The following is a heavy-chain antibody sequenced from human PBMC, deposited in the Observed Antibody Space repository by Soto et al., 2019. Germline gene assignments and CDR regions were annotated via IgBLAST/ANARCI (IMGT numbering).Heavy chain of an antibody. D-gene: IGHD3-22*01. V-gene: IGHV3-23*01. CDR2: ISGSGGST. J-gene: IGHJ4*02. CDR1: GFTFSSYA. CDR3: ARTSITMKVVVEIQGVLDY. Sequence: GGSLRLSCAASGFTFSSYAMSWVRQAPGKGLEWVSAISGSGGSTYYADSVKGRFTISRDNSKNTLYLQMNSLRAEDTAVYYCARTSITMKVVVEIQGVLDYWGQGTLVTVSS.